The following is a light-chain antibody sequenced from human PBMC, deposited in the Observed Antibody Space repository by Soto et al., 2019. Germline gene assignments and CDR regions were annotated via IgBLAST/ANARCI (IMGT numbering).Light chain of an antibody. J-gene: IGKJ1*01. V-gene: IGKV3-20*01. CDR2: GVS. CDR1: QSVSSSY. Sequence: EIVLTQSPGTLSLSPGERATLSCRASQSVSSSYLAWYQQKPGQAPRLLMYGVSSRATGIPDRFSGSGSRTDFTLTISRLEPEDFEVYYCQQYGNLPWTFGQGTKVEIK. CDR3: QQYGNLPWT.